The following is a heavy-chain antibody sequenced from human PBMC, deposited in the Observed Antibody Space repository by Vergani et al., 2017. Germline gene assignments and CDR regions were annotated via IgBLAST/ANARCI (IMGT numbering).Heavy chain of an antibody. J-gene: IGHJ3*02. CDR3: ASAYDYIWGSYHDAFDI. CDR1: GYTFTGYY. D-gene: IGHD3-16*01. CDR2: INPNSGGT. V-gene: IGHV1-2*02. Sequence: QVQLVQSGAEVKKPGASVKVSCKASGYTFTGYYMHWVRQAPGQGLERMGWINPNSGGTNYAQKFQGRVTMTRDTSISTAYMELSRLRSDDTAVYYCASAYDYIWGSYHDAFDIWGQGTMVTVSS.